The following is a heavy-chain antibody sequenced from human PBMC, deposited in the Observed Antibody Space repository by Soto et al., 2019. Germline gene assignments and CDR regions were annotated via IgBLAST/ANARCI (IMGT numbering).Heavy chain of an antibody. CDR3: ARDYYDFWSGYSPNWFDP. J-gene: IGHJ5*02. D-gene: IGHD3-3*01. V-gene: IGHV1-18*04. Sequence: ASVTVSCKASGYTFTSYGISWVRQAPGQGLEWMGWISAYNGNTNYAQKPQGRVTMTTDTSTSTAYMELRSLRSDDTAVYYCARDYYDFWSGYSPNWFDPWGQGPLVTVSS. CDR1: GYTFTSYG. CDR2: ISAYNGNT.